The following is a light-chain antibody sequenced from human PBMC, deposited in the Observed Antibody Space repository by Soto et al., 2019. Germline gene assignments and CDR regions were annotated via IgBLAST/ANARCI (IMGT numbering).Light chain of an antibody. Sequence: QSALTQPASVSGSPGQSITISCTGTSSDVGGYNYVSWYQQHPVKATKLMIYDVTNRPSVVSDRFSGSKSGNTASLTISGLQAEDEADYYCSSYTSSSTPYVFGAGTKLTVL. CDR1: SSDVGGYNY. J-gene: IGLJ1*01. V-gene: IGLV2-14*01. CDR2: DVT. CDR3: SSYTSSSTPYV.